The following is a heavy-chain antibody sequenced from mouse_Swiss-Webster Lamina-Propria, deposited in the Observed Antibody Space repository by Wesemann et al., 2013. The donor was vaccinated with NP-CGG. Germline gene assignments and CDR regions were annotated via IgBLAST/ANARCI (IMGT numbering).Heavy chain of an antibody. D-gene: IGHD2-1*01. Sequence: HILWNDSKYYNPALKSRLTISKDTYNNQVFLKIANVDTADTATYYCARIARYGNYPYYFDYWGQGTTLTVSS. CDR3: ARIARYGNYPYYFDY. V-gene: IGHV8-11*01. CDR2: ILWNDSK. J-gene: IGHJ2*01.